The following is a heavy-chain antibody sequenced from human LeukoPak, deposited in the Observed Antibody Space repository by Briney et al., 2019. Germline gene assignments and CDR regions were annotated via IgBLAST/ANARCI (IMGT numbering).Heavy chain of an antibody. Sequence: PSETLSLTCTVSGGSISSGSYYWSWIRQPAGKGLEWIGRIYTSGSTSYNPSLKSRVTISVDTSKNQFSLKLSSVTAADTAVYYCAREYYDFWSGKPTYFDYWGQGTLVTVSS. CDR2: IYTSGST. V-gene: IGHV4-61*02. J-gene: IGHJ4*02. D-gene: IGHD3-3*01. CDR3: AREYYDFWSGKPTYFDY. CDR1: GGSISSGSYY.